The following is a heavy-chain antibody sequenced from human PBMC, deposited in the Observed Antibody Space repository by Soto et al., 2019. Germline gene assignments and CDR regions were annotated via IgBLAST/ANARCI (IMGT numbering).Heavy chain of an antibody. Sequence: SETLSLTCAVYGGSFSGYYWSWIRQPPGKGLEWIGEINHSGSTNYNPSLKSRVTISVDTSKNQFSLKLSSVTAADTAVYYCVRGRGRLGTIPYYYYMDVWGKGTTVTVSS. CDR2: INHSGST. V-gene: IGHV4-34*01. J-gene: IGHJ6*03. CDR1: GGSFSGYY. CDR3: VRGRGRLGTIPYYYYMDV. D-gene: IGHD3-3*01.